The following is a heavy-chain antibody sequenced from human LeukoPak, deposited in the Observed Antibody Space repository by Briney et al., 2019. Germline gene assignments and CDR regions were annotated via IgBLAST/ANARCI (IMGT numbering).Heavy chain of an antibody. CDR3: ARHSRLQPTLGGYFDY. Sequence: PSETLSLTCAVSGYSISSGYYWGWIRQPPGKGLEWIGSIYHSGSTYCNPSLKSRVTISVDTSKNQFSLKLSSVTAADTAVYYCARHSRLQPTLGGYFDYWGQGTLVTVSS. V-gene: IGHV4-38-2*01. J-gene: IGHJ4*02. D-gene: IGHD3-16*01. CDR1: GYSISSGYY. CDR2: IYHSGST.